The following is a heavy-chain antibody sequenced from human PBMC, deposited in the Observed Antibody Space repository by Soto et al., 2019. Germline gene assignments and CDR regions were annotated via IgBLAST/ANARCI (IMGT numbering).Heavy chain of an antibody. CDR1: GYTFTSYG. D-gene: IGHD2-8*02. Sequence: GASVKVSCKASGYTFTSYGISWVRQAPGQGLEWMGWISAYNGNTNYAQKLQGRVTMTTDTSTSTAYMELRSLRSDDTAVYYCARWDGLWWSSKSYLFDPWGQGTLVTVSS. CDR2: ISAYNGNT. J-gene: IGHJ5*02. CDR3: ARWDGLWWSSKSYLFDP. V-gene: IGHV1-18*01.